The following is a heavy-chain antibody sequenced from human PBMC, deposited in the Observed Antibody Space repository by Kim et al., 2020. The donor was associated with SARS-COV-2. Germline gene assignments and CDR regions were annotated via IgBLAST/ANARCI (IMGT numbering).Heavy chain of an antibody. J-gene: IGHJ5*02. D-gene: IGHD1-26*01. CDR3: ARDQVGAHLS. Sequence: GGSLRLSCVDSGFMFSMYWMSWVRQAPGKGLEWVADIKQDGSEKYYVDFVKGRFTISRDNAKKSLYLQMNSLRAEDTAVYYCARDQVGAHLSWGQGTLVTVSS. CDR2: IKQDGSEK. CDR1: GFMFSMYW. V-gene: IGHV3-7*01.